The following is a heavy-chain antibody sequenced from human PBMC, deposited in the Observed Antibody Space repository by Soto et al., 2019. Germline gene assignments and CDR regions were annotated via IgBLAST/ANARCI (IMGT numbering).Heavy chain of an antibody. CDR3: AKETLPISYSSGLGY. D-gene: IGHD6-19*01. Sequence: GGSLRLSCAASGFTFSSYGMHWVRQAPGKGLEWVAVISYDGSNKYYADSVKGRFTISRDNSKNTLYLQMNSLRAEDTAVYYCAKETLPISYSSGLGYWGQGTLVTVSS. J-gene: IGHJ4*02. CDR2: ISYDGSNK. CDR1: GFTFSSYG. V-gene: IGHV3-30*18.